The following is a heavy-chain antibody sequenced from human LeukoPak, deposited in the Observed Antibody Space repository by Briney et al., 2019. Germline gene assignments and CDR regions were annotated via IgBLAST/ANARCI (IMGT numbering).Heavy chain of an antibody. CDR3: ARVLGDGDYVLDY. Sequence: SGKVSCKASGGTFSSYAISWVRQAPGQGLEWMGGIIPIFGTANYAQKFQGRVTITTDESTSTAYMELSSLRSEDTAVYYCARVLGDGDYVLDYWGQGTLVTVSS. CDR2: IIPIFGTA. J-gene: IGHJ4*02. D-gene: IGHD4-17*01. V-gene: IGHV1-69*05. CDR1: GGTFSSYA.